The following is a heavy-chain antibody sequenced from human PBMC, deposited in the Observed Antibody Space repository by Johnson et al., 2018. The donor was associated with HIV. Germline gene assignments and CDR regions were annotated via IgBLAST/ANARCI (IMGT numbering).Heavy chain of an antibody. V-gene: IGHV3-30*04. J-gene: IGHJ3*02. Sequence: QVQLVESGGGVVQPGRSLRLSCAASGFTFSNYAMHWVRQAPGRGLEWVAVISYDGSNKYYADSVKGRFTISRDNAKNSLYQQMNSLRAGDTAVYYCARDGGFVGAFDIWGQGTMVIVSS. CDR2: ISYDGSNK. CDR3: ARDGGFVGAFDI. D-gene: IGHD3-16*01. CDR1: GFTFSNYA.